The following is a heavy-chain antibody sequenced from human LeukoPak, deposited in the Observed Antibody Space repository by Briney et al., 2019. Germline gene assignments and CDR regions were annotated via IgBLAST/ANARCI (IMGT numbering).Heavy chain of an antibody. CDR2: INHSGST. J-gene: IGHJ5*02. D-gene: IGHD6-13*01. CDR1: GGSICTYY. V-gene: IGHV4-34*01. Sequence: SLNLSLTPPAPGGSICTYYWSWIRQPPAKGLEGIGEINHSGSTNYNPSLKSRVTISVDTSKNQFSLKLSSVTAADTAVYYCARGGIAAAGWFDPWGQGTLVTVSS. CDR3: ARGGIAAAGWFDP.